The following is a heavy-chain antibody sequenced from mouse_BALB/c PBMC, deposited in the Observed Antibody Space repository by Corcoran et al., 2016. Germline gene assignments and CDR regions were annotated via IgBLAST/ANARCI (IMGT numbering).Heavy chain of an antibody. V-gene: IGHV1-66*01. Sequence: QVQLPQTGPELVKPGASVTISCKASGYSFTRCYIHWVKMRPGQGLEWCEWIFPGSGNAKYNEKFTGKATLTADTSSSTAYMQLSSLTSEDTAVYYCARRAMDYWGQGTSVTVSS. CDR3: ARRAMDY. J-gene: IGHJ4*01. CDR1: GYSFTRCY. CDR2: IFPGSGNA.